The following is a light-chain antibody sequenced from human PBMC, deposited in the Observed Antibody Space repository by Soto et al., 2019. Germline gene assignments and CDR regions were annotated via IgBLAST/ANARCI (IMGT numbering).Light chain of an antibody. CDR1: QRITTY. V-gene: IGKV1-39*01. Sequence: DIHMTQSPSSLSASVGDRVTVSCRASQRITTYVNWYQQKPGEAPKLLITTSGTLQRGVPSRFSGSGSGTDFTLTISSLQPADFATYFCQQTYSTPYTFGQGTKFEIK. CDR2: TSG. CDR3: QQTYSTPYT. J-gene: IGKJ2*01.